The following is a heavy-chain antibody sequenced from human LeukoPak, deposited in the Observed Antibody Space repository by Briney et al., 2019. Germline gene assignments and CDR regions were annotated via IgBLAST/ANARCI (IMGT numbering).Heavy chain of an antibody. D-gene: IGHD4-17*01. CDR1: GFTFSSYG. Sequence: GGSLRLSCAASGFTFSSYGMHWVRQAPGKGLEWVAIMSYDGSNKYYADSVKGRFTISRDNSKNTLYLQMNSLRAEDTAVYYCARDGNKVTTWSSPQNNNWFDPWGQGTLVTVSS. V-gene: IGHV3-30*03. CDR3: ARDGNKVTTWSSPQNNNWFDP. J-gene: IGHJ5*02. CDR2: MSYDGSNK.